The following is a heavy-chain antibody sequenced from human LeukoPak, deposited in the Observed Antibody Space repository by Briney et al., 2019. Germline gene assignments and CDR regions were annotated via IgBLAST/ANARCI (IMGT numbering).Heavy chain of an antibody. CDR2: TGTAGDP. V-gene: IGHV3-13*05. CDR3: ARAGCSGGSCYGYFDY. CDR1: GFTFSSYD. J-gene: IGHJ4*02. D-gene: IGHD2-15*01. Sequence: PGGSLRLSCAASGFTFSSYDMHWVRQATGKGLEWVSATGTAGDPYYPGSVKGRFTISRENAKNSLYLQMNSLRAGDTAVYYCARAGCSGGSCYGYFDYWGQGTLVTVSS.